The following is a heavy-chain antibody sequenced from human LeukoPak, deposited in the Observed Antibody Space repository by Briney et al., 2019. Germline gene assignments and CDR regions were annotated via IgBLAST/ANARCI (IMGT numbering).Heavy chain of an antibody. Sequence: SETLSLTCTVSGGSISSGGYYWSWIRQHPGKGLEWIGYIYYSGSTYYNPSLKSRVTISVDTSKNQFSLKLSSVTAADTAVYYCAGNDLYSSSHHYDYWGQGTLVTVSS. CDR3: AGNDLYSSSHHYDY. CDR2: IYYSGST. D-gene: IGHD6-6*01. J-gene: IGHJ4*02. CDR1: GGSISSGGYY. V-gene: IGHV4-31*03.